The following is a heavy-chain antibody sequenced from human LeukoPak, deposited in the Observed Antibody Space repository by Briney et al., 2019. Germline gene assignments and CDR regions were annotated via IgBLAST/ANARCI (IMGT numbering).Heavy chain of an antibody. CDR2: ITSSNGHI. V-gene: IGHV3-21*01. CDR1: GFTFSSYW. Sequence: NPGGSLRLSCAASGFTFSSYWMHWVRQAPGKGLEWVSAITSSNGHIYDAESVKGRFSISRDNAKNSLYLQMNSLRVDDTAVYYCATDKGIISGRPGAFDIWGQGTMVTVSP. J-gene: IGHJ3*02. CDR3: ATDKGIISGRPGAFDI. D-gene: IGHD3-10*01.